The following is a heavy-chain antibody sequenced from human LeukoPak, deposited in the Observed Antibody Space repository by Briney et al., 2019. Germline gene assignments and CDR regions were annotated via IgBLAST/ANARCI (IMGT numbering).Heavy chain of an antibody. CDR3: AKEHSSSWSPRSAMDV. Sequence: PGGSLRLSCAASGFTFSSYAMHWVRQAPGKGLEWVAVISYDGSNKYYADSVKGRFTISRDNSKNTLYLQMNSLRGEDTAVYYCAKEHSSSWSPRSAMDVWGKGTTVTVSS. CDR2: ISYDGSNK. CDR1: GFTFSSYA. J-gene: IGHJ6*03. V-gene: IGHV3-30-3*01. D-gene: IGHD6-13*01.